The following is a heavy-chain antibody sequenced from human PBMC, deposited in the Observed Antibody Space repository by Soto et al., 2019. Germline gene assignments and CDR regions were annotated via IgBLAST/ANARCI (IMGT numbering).Heavy chain of an antibody. CDR1: GYTCTSYG. CDR3: ARDPGFRSDY. J-gene: IGHJ4*02. CDR2: ISASNGNT. Sequence: QVQLVQSGAEVKKPGASVKVSCKASGYTCTSYGIIWVRQAPGQGLEWRGWISASNGNTNYAQKLQGRVTMTTDTSTRTAYMEMRSLRSADTAVYYCARDPGFRSDYWGQGTLVTVSS. D-gene: IGHD3-9*01. V-gene: IGHV1-18*01.